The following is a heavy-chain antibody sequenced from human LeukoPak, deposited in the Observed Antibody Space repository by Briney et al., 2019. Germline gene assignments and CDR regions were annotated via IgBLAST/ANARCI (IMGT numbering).Heavy chain of an antibody. J-gene: IGHJ4*02. D-gene: IGHD3-22*01. CDR2: ISYDGSNK. Sequence: GGSLRLSCAASGFTFSSYAMHWVRQAPGKGLEWVAVISYDGSNKYYADSVKGRITISRDNSKNTLYLQMNSLRVEDTAVYYCARASSGYYNGLDYWGQGTLVTVSS. CDR1: GFTFSSYA. V-gene: IGHV3-30*04. CDR3: ARASSGYYNGLDY.